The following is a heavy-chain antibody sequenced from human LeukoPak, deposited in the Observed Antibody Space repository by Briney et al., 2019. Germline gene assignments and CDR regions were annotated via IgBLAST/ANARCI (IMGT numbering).Heavy chain of an antibody. CDR1: GFTLSSYR. CDR2: IKQDGSEK. J-gene: IGHJ4*02. Sequence: GGSLRLSCAASGFTLSSYRMSWVRQAPGKGLEGVANIKQDGSEKYYVDSVKGRFTISRDNAKNSLYLQMNSLRAEDSAVYYCARDSSGFYYGYWGQGTLVTVSS. V-gene: IGHV3-7*01. CDR3: ARDSSGFYYGY. D-gene: IGHD3-22*01.